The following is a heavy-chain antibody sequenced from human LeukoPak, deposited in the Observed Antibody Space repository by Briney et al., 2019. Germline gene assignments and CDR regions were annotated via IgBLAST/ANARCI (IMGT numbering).Heavy chain of an antibody. CDR2: INHSGST. D-gene: IGHD3-22*01. Sequence: SETLSLTCAVYGGSFSGYYWSWIRQPPGKGLEWIGEINHSGSTYYNPSLKSRVTISVDTSKNQFSLKLTSVIAADTAVYYCATLGEYFDSSGYYYNWGQGTLVTVSS. V-gene: IGHV4-34*01. CDR1: GGSFSGYY. CDR3: ATLGEYFDSSGYYYN. J-gene: IGHJ4*02.